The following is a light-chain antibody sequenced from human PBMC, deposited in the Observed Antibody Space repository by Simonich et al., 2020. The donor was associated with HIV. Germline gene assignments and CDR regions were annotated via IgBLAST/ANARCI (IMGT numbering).Light chain of an antibody. J-gene: IGKJ1*01. Sequence: EIVMTQSPATLSLSPGERGTLSCRASQSVSSNLAWYQQKPGQAPRLLIYGASTRATGIPARFSGSGSGTEFTLTISSLQSEDFAVYYCQQYNKWPPWTFGQGTKVEI. CDR3: QQYNKWPPWT. V-gene: IGKV3-15*01. CDR2: GAS. CDR1: QSVSSN.